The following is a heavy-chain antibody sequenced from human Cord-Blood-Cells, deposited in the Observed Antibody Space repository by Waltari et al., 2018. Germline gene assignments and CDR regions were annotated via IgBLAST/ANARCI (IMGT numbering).Heavy chain of an antibody. CDR1: GGTFSSYA. Sequence: QVQLVQSGAGVKKPGSSVKVSCKASGGTFSSYAISWVRQAPGQGVEWMGGNIPIFGTANYAQKFQGRVPITADKSTSTAYMERGSLRSEDTAVYYCAGNGGYSYGFDYWGQGTLVTVSS. CDR3: AGNGGYSYGFDY. CDR2: NIPIFGTA. J-gene: IGHJ4*02. V-gene: IGHV1-69*06. D-gene: IGHD5-18*01.